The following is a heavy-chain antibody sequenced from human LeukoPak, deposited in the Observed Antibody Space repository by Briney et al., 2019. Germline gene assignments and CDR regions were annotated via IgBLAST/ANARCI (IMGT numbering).Heavy chain of an antibody. CDR1: GITSSCCI. D-gene: IGHD2-2*01. Sequence: PGTSMILCCAACGITSSCCIMCLRRQAAGKRLEWGSSISSSSSYIYYADSVKRRFTIARDNAKNSLYLQMNSLRAEDTAVYYGASTYQTGWGQGTLVTVSS. J-gene: IGHJ4*02. V-gene: IGHV3-21*01. CDR3: ASTYQTG. CDR2: ISSSSSYI.